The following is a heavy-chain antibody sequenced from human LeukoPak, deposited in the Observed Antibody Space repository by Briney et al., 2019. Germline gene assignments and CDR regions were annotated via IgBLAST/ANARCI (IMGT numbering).Heavy chain of an antibody. CDR2: IKQDGSEE. V-gene: IGHV3-7*05. D-gene: IGHD6-6*01. Sequence: QAGGSLRLSCAASGFTFSSYWMSWGRQAPGKGLEWVANIKQDGSEEVYVDSVKGRFTISRDNAKNSLFLQMNTLRAEDTAVYYCARDPYSSTWSYGMDVWGQGTTVTVSS. J-gene: IGHJ6*02. CDR1: GFTFSSYW. CDR3: ARDPYSSTWSYGMDV.